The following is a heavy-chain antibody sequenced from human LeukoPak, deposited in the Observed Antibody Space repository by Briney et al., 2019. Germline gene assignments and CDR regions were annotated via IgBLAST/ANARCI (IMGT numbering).Heavy chain of an antibody. CDR1: GYTFTSYD. D-gene: IGHD3-10*01. CDR2: MNPNSGNT. CDR3: ARGGFGELLSDYYYYYYMDV. V-gene: IGHV1-8*01. Sequence: GASLKFSCKASGYTFTSYDINWVRQAPGQGLEWREWMNPNSGNTGYAQKFQGRVTMTRNTSISTAYMELSSLRSEDTAVYYCARGGFGELLSDYYYYYYMDVWGKGTTVTVSS. J-gene: IGHJ6*03.